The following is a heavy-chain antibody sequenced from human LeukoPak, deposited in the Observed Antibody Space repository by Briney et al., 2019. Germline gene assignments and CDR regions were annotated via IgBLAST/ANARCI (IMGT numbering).Heavy chain of an antibody. J-gene: IGHJ4*02. Sequence: SETLSLTCTVSGGSISSYYWSWIRQPPGKGLEWIGYTYYSGSTNYNPSLKSRVTISVETSKNQFSLKLSSVTAADTAVYYCARVTGYMIEDYFDYWGQGTLVTVSS. V-gene: IGHV4-59*01. D-gene: IGHD3-22*01. CDR1: GGSISSYY. CDR3: ARVTGYMIEDYFDY. CDR2: TYYSGST.